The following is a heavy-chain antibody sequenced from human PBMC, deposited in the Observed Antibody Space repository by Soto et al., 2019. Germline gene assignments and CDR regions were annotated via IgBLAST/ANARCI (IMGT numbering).Heavy chain of an antibody. CDR1: GGSISSSSYY. V-gene: IGHV4-39*01. J-gene: IGHJ5*02. Sequence: SETLSLTCTVSGGSISSSSYYWGWIRQPPGKGLEWIGSIYYSGSTYYNPSLKSRVTISVDTSKNQFSLKLSSVTAADTAVYYCARHLPTENWFDPWGHGTLVTVSS. CDR3: ARHLPTENWFDP. CDR2: IYYSGST.